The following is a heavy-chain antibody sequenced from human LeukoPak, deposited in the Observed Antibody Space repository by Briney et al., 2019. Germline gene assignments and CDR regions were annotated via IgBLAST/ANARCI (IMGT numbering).Heavy chain of an antibody. CDR2: ISYDGSNK. CDR1: GFTFSSYA. CDR3: AQRDY. Sequence: PGGSLRLSCAASGFTFSSYAMSWVRQAPGKGLEWVAVISYDGSNKYYADSVKGRFTISRDNSKNTLYLQMNSLRAEDTAVYYCAQRDYWGQGTLVTVSS. J-gene: IGHJ4*02. V-gene: IGHV3-30*18.